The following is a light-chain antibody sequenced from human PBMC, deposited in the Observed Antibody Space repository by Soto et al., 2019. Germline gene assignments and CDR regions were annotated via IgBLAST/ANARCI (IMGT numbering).Light chain of an antibody. V-gene: IGLV2-23*03. J-gene: IGLJ2*01. CDR2: EGN. CDR3: CSYAGSSTFVV. CDR1: SSDVGSYNF. Sequence: QSVLTQPASVSGSPGQSSTISCAGTSSDVGSYNFVSWYQQHPGKAPKLMIYEGNKRPSGVSHRFSGSKSGNTASLTISGLQAADEADYSCCSYAGSSTFVVFGGGTKLTVL.